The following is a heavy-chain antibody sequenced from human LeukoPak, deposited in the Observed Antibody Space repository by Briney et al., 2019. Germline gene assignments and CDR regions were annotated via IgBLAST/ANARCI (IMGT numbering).Heavy chain of an antibody. D-gene: IGHD5-12*01. Sequence: PGGSLRLSCAASGFTFSSYEMGWVRQAPGQGLDWISYISTTGTIIYYADSVKGRFTISRDNAENSLYLQMNSLRAEDTAVYYCARDYSVMDIVASYFFDYWGQGTLVTVSS. J-gene: IGHJ4*02. CDR1: GFTFSSYE. V-gene: IGHV3-48*03. CDR2: ISTTGTII. CDR3: ARDYSVMDIVASYFFDY.